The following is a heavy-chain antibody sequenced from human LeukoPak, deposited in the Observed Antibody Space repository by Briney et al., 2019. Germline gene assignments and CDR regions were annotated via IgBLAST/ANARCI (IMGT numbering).Heavy chain of an antibody. Sequence: PSETLSLTCTVSGDSISSYYWSWIRQPPGKGLEWMGYIYYSGSTNYNPSLKRRVTMSLDTSKSQFSLKLSSVTAADTAVYYCARHGISAAGRGYYYGMDVWGQGTTVTVSS. CDR3: ARHGISAAGRGYYYGMDV. J-gene: IGHJ6*02. D-gene: IGHD6-13*01. V-gene: IGHV4-59*08. CDR2: IYYSGST. CDR1: GDSISSYY.